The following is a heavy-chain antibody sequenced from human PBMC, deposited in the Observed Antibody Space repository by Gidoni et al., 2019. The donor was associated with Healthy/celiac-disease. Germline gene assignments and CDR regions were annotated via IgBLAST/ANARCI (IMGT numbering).Heavy chain of an antibody. CDR2: IYYSGST. Sequence: QVQLQESGPGLVKPSETLSLTCTVSGGPISSSYWSWIRQPPGKGLEWIGYIYYSGSTNYNPSLKSRVTISVDTSKNQFSLKLSSVTAADTAVYYCARRYIAVAGTSTVGYFDYWGQGTLVTVSS. V-gene: IGHV4-59*08. CDR1: GGPISSSY. J-gene: IGHJ4*02. D-gene: IGHD6-19*01. CDR3: ARRYIAVAGTSTVGYFDY.